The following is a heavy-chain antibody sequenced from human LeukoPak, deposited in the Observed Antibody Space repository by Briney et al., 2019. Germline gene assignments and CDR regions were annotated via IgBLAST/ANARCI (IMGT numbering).Heavy chain of an antibody. V-gene: IGHV3-53*01. D-gene: IGHD2/OR15-2a*01. CDR1: GFTVSSNY. CDR3: AKTPFKFTLYYFDY. CDR2: IFSSGNT. Sequence: GGSLRLSCAASGFTVSSNYMSWVRQAPGKGLEWVSVIFSSGNTYYTDSVKGRFTISRDNAKNSLYLQMNSLRAEDTAVYYCAKTPFKFTLYYFDYWGQGTLVTVSS. J-gene: IGHJ4*02.